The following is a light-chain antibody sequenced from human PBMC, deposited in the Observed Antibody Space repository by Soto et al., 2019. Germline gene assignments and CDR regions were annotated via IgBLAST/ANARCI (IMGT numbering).Light chain of an antibody. CDR1: QSVSIY. CDR3: QQSYSSPPT. Sequence: DIQMTQSPSSLSASVGDRVTITCRTSQSVSIYVNWYQQKPGKAPKLLIFAASSLQSGVPSRFSGSRSGPDFTLTISSLQPEDFATYYCQQSYSSPPTFGQGTKVDI. V-gene: IGKV1-39*01. J-gene: IGKJ1*01. CDR2: AAS.